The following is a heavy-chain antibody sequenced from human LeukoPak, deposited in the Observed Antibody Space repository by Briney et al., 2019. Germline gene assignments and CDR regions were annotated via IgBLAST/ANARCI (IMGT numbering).Heavy chain of an antibody. CDR3: ARDRNIAVAGGAY. D-gene: IGHD6-19*01. Sequence: SCKASGYTFTDYFMNWVRQAPGKGLEWVSYISSSGSTIYYADSVKGRFTISRDNAKNSLYLQMNSLRAEDTAVYYCARDRNIAVAGGAYWGQGTLVTVSS. CDR1: GYTFTDYF. J-gene: IGHJ4*02. CDR2: ISSSGSTI. V-gene: IGHV3-11*04.